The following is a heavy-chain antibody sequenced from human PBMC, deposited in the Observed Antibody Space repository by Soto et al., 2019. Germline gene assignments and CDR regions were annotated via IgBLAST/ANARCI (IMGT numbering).Heavy chain of an antibody. CDR1: GDSISSGDYY. CDR3: ARGYYDSSGSRYFDY. V-gene: IGHV4-30-4*01. D-gene: IGHD3-22*01. CDR2: IYYSGST. Sequence: LSLTCTVSGDSISSGDYYWSWIRQPPGKGLECIGYIYYSGSTYSNPSLKSRVTMSVDTSKNQFSLKLSSVTAADTAVYYCARGYYDSSGSRYFDYWGQGTLVTVSS. J-gene: IGHJ4*02.